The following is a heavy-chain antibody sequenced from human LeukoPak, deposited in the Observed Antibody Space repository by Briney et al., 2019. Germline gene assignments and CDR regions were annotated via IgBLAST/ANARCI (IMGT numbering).Heavy chain of an antibody. Sequence: PGGSLRLSCAASGFTFSSYGMHWVRQAPGKGLEWVAVISYDGSNKYYADFVKGRFTISRDNSKNTLYLQMNSLRAEDTAVYYCAKNSDCSSTSCYSYYYGMDVWGQGTTVTVSS. CDR2: ISYDGSNK. V-gene: IGHV3-30*18. D-gene: IGHD2-2*01. J-gene: IGHJ6*02. CDR3: AKNSDCSSTSCYSYYYGMDV. CDR1: GFTFSSYG.